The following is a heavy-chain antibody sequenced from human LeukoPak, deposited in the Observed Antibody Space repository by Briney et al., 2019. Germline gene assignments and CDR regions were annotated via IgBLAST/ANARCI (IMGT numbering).Heavy chain of an antibody. J-gene: IGHJ4*02. Sequence: GSLRLSCAASGFTFSSYGMSWVRQAPGRGLEWVSAISGSGGSTYYADSVKGRFTISRDNSKNMLYLQMNSLRAEDTAVYYCAKVNGVQQWLVMGSFDYWGQGTLVTVSS. CDR3: AKVNGVQQWLVMGSFDY. V-gene: IGHV3-23*01. CDR1: GFTFSSYG. D-gene: IGHD6-19*01. CDR2: ISGSGGST.